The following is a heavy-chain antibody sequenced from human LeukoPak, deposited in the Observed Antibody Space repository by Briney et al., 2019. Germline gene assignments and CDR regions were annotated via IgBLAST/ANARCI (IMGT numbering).Heavy chain of an antibody. J-gene: IGHJ5*02. CDR3: ARSIPVMVRGVIPSGLDP. Sequence: GASVKVSCKASGYTFTGYYMHWVRQAPGQGLEWMGWINPNSGGTNYAQKFQGRVTMTRDTSISTAYMELSRLRSDDTAVYYCARSIPVMVRGVIPSGLDPWGQGTLVTVSS. V-gene: IGHV1-2*02. D-gene: IGHD3-10*01. CDR2: INPNSGGT. CDR1: GYTFTGYY.